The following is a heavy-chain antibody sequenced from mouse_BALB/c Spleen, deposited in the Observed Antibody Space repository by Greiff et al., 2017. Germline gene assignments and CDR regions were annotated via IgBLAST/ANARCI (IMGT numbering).Heavy chain of an antibody. Sequence: VQGVESGPGLVAPSQSLSITCTVSGFSLTSYGVHWVRQPPGKGLEWLGVIWAGGSTNYNSALMSRLSISKDNSKSQVFLKMNSLQTDDTAMYYCARDNGNYENWFAYWGQGTLVTVSA. D-gene: IGHD2-1*01. V-gene: IGHV2-9*02. J-gene: IGHJ3*01. CDR2: IWAGGST. CDR1: GFSLTSYG. CDR3: ARDNGNYENWFAY.